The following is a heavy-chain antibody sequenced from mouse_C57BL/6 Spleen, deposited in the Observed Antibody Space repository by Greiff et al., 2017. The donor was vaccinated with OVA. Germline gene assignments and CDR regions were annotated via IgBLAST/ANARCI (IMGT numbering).Heavy chain of an antibody. CDR2: ISDGGSYT. V-gene: IGHV5-4*03. CDR3: ATSEDGFAY. CDR1: GFTFSSYA. D-gene: IGHD6-1*01. Sequence: EVKLMESGGGLVKPGGSLKLSCAASGFTFSSYAMSWVRQTPEKRLEWVATISDGGSYTYYPDNVKGRFTISRDNAKNNLYLQMSHLKSEDTAMYYCATSEDGFAYWGQGTLVTVSA. J-gene: IGHJ3*01.